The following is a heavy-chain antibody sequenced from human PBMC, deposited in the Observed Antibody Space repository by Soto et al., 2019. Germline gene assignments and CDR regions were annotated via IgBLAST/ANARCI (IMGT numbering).Heavy chain of an antibody. CDR1: GFAFGSYW. CDR3: LRDQRHWNEFADQ. D-gene: IGHD1-1*01. CDR2: ISQDGAIA. V-gene: IGHV3-74*01. J-gene: IGHJ4*02. Sequence: VQLVESGGGLVQPGGSLRLSCAASGFAFGSYWMHWVRHAPGKGLVWVSRISQDGAIATQADSVKGRFTISRDNAKNTLFLQMNSLRADDTAVYYCLRDQRHWNEFADQWGQGTLVTVSS.